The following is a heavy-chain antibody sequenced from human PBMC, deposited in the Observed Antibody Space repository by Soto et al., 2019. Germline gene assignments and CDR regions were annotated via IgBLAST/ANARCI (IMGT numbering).Heavy chain of an antibody. V-gene: IGHV3-23*01. J-gene: IGHJ4*02. CDR1: GFTFSSYA. CDR2: ISGSGGST. CDR3: AKDLEQWLVRYYFDY. Sequence: EVQLLESGGGLVQPGGSLRLSCAASGFTFSSYAMSWVRQAPWKGLEWVSAISGSGGSTYYADSVKGRFTISRDNSKNTLYLQTNSLRAEDTAVYYCAKDLEQWLVRYYFDYWGQGTLVTVSS. D-gene: IGHD6-19*01.